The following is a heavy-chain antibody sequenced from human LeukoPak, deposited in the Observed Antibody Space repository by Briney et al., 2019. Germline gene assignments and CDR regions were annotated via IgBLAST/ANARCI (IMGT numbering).Heavy chain of an antibody. CDR2: INHSGST. D-gene: IGHD3-9*01. CDR3: ARGVRYFDWLDY. Sequence: SETLSLTCAVYGGSFSGYYWSWIRQPPGKGLEWIGEINHSGSTNYNPSLKSRVTISVDTSKNQFSLKLSSVTAADTAVYYCARGVRYFDWLDYWGQGTLVIVSS. J-gene: IGHJ4*02. CDR1: GGSFSGYY. V-gene: IGHV4-34*01.